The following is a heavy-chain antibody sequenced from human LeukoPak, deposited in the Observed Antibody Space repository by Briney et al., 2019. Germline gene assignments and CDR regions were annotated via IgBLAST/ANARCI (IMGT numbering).Heavy chain of an antibody. V-gene: IGHV3-30*18. CDR3: AKGYYYDSSGYYQHFDH. D-gene: IGHD3-22*01. J-gene: IGHJ4*02. Sequence: GGSLRLSCAASGFTFSNFGIHWVRQAPGKGLEWVPLISYDGSSQYYADSVKGRFTNSRDNSKSTLYLQMNSLRPEDTAVYYCAKGYYYDSSGYYQHFDHWGQGTLVTVSS. CDR1: GFTFSNFG. CDR2: ISYDGSSQ.